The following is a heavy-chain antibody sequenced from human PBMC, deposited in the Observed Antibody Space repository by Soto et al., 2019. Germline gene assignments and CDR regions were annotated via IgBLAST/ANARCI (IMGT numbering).Heavy chain of an antibody. CDR3: TKSLTIFGPWGWFDS. Sequence: GGSLRLSCDASGFTFTKYAMHWVRQAPGKGLEWLSAISGSGGSTDYADSVKGRFTISRDNSKKTVYLHVSSLRVEDTAIYYCTKSLTIFGPWGWFDSWGQGTQVTVSS. J-gene: IGHJ5*01. V-gene: IGHV3-23*01. CDR2: ISGSGGST. D-gene: IGHD3-3*01. CDR1: GFTFTKYA.